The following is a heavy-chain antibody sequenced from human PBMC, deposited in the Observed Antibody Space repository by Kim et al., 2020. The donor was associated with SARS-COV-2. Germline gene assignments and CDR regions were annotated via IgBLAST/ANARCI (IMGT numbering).Heavy chain of an antibody. V-gene: IGHV3-30*04. CDR1: GFTFSSYA. D-gene: IGHD2-21*02. CDR2: ISYDGSNK. J-gene: IGHJ6*01. Sequence: GGSLRLSCAASGFTFSSYAMHWVRQAPGKGLEWVAVISYDGSNKYYADSVKGRFTISRDNSKNTLYLQMNSLRAEDTAVYYYAREREGGGVTNSYYYYG. CDR3: AREREGGGVTNSYYYYG.